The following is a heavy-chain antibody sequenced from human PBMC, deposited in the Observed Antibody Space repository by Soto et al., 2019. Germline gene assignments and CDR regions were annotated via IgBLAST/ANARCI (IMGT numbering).Heavy chain of an antibody. Sequence: ASVKVSCKASGYTFTSYAMHWVRQAPGQRLEWMGWINAGNGNTKYSQKFQGRVTITRDTSASTAYMELSSLRSEDTAAYYCARDRYEQLVLYYYYGMDVWGQGTTVTVSS. CDR1: GYTFTSYA. J-gene: IGHJ6*02. CDR3: ARDRYEQLVLYYYYGMDV. V-gene: IGHV1-3*01. D-gene: IGHD6-6*01. CDR2: INAGNGNT.